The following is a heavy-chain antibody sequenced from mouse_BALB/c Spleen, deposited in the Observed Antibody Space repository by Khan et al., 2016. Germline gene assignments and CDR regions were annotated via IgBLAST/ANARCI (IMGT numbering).Heavy chain of an antibody. Sequence: QIQLVQSGPELKKPGETVKISCKASGYTFTNYGMNWVKQAPGKGLKWMGWINTNTGEPTYAEEFKGRFAFSLDTSASTAYLQINNLKNEDTATYFCARGGNFDYWGQGTTLTVSS. CDR3: ARGGNFDY. V-gene: IGHV9-3*02. CDR1: GYTFTNYG. CDR2: INTNTGEP. J-gene: IGHJ2*01.